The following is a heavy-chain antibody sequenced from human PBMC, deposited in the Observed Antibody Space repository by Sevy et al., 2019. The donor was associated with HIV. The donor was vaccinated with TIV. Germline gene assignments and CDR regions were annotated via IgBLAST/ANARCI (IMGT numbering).Heavy chain of an antibody. CDR2: ISGKSGDT. CDR3: ARDRNNYDSSGYPKGVDV. J-gene: IGHJ6*02. D-gene: IGHD3-22*01. V-gene: IGHV1-18*01. CDR1: GYTFTRYG. Sequence: ALVKVSCKASGYTFTRYGISWVRQAPGQGLEWMGWISGKSGDTNYAQRLQGRVTMTTDTSTNTAYMELRSLRSDDTAVYYCARDRNNYDSSGYPKGVDVWGQGTTVTVSS.